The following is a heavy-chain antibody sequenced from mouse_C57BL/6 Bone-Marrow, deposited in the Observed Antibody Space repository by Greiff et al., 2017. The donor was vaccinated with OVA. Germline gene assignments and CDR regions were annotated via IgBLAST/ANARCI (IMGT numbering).Heavy chain of an antibody. CDR3: TTRDYDGYFDY. V-gene: IGHV14-4*01. D-gene: IGHD2-4*01. CDR1: GFNIKDDY. Sequence: EVQLQQSGAELVRPGASVKLSCTASGFNIKDDYMHWVKQRPEQGLEWIGWIDPENGDTEYASKFQGKATITADTSSNTAYLQLSSLTSEDTAVYYCTTRDYDGYFDYWGQGTTLTVSS. CDR2: IDPENGDT. J-gene: IGHJ2*01.